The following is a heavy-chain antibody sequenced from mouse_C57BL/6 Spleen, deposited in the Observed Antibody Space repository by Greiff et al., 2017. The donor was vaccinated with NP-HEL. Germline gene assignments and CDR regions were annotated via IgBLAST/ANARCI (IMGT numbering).Heavy chain of an antibody. D-gene: IGHD2-4*01. CDR2: IWSGGST. J-gene: IGHJ4*01. V-gene: IGHV2-2*01. CDR3: AREVLRRAMDY. CDR1: GFSLTSYG. Sequence: QVQLKESGPGLVKPSQSLSITCTVSGFSLTSYGVHWVRQSPGKGLEWLGVIWSGGSTDYNAAFISRLSISKDNSKSQVYFKMNSLQADDTAIYDCAREVLRRAMDYWGQGTSVTVSS.